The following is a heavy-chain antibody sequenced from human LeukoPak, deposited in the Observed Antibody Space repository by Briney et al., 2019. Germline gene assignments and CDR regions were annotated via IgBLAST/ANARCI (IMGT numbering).Heavy chain of an antibody. CDR2: ISSNGGST. J-gene: IGHJ2*01. Sequence: GGSLRLSCAASGSTFSSYAMHWVRQAPGKGLEYVSAISSNGGSTYYANSVKGRFTISRDNSKNTLYLQMGSLRAEDMAVYYCARDNRAVPGYFDLWGRGTLVTVSS. V-gene: IGHV3-64*01. CDR1: GSTFSSYA. CDR3: ARDNRAVPGYFDL.